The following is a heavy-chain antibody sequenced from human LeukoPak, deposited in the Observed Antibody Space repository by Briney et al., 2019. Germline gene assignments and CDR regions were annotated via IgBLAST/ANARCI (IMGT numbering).Heavy chain of an antibody. J-gene: IGHJ4*02. V-gene: IGHV4-38-2*02. Sequence: PSETLSLTCTVSGYSISSGYYWGWIRQPPGKGLEWIGSIYHSGSTNYNPSLKSRVTISVDKSKNQFSLKLSSVTAADTAVYYCARRRFDYGGNSDYFDYWGQGTLVTVSS. CDR1: GYSISSGYY. CDR2: IYHSGST. CDR3: ARRRFDYGGNSDYFDY. D-gene: IGHD4-23*01.